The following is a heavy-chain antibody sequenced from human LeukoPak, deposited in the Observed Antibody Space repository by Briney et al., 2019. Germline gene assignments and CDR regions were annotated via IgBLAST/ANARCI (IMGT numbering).Heavy chain of an antibody. V-gene: IGHV4-59*01. CDR1: GGSISSYY. CDR2: IYYSGST. J-gene: IGHJ5*02. D-gene: IGHD1-1*01. Sequence: SETLSLTCTVSGGSISSYYWSWIRQPPGKGLGWIGYIYYSGSTNYNPSLKSRVTISVDTSKNQFSLKLSSVTAADTAVYYCARAGTTTYHGFDPWGQGTLVTVSS. CDR3: ARAGTTTYHGFDP.